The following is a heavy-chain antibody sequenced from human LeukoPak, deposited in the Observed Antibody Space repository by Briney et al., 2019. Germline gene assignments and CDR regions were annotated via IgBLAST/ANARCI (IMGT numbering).Heavy chain of an antibody. V-gene: IGHV3-48*04. CDR3: ARTVSY. Sequence: QPGGSLRLSCVASGFSFSSYSMNWIRQAPGKGLEWVSYISNSSTATQYADSVKGRFTISRDNAKDSLYLQMNSLRVEDTAVYYCARTVSYWGQGTLVTVSS. D-gene: IGHD4-17*01. J-gene: IGHJ4*02. CDR1: GFSFSSYS. CDR2: ISNSSTAT.